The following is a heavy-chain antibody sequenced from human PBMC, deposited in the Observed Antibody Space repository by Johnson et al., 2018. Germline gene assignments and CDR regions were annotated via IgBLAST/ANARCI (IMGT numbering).Heavy chain of an antibody. CDR1: GFTFSSYS. V-gene: IGHV3-21*01. CDR3: ARDGWRTVVYAFDI. J-gene: IGHJ3*02. D-gene: IGHD6-19*01. Sequence: VQLVESGGGLVKPGGSLRLSCAASGFTFSSYSMNWVRQAPGKGLEWVSSISSSSSYIYYADSVKGRFTISRDNAKNSLYLQMNSLGAEDTAGYYCARDGWRTVVYAFDIWGQGTMVTVSS. CDR2: ISSSSSYI.